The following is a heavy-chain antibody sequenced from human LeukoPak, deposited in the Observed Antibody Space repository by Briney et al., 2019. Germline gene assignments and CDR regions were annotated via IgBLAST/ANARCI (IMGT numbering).Heavy chain of an antibody. CDR1: GGSISSGDYY. V-gene: IGHV4-30-4*01. Sequence: RPSQTLSLTCTVSGGSISSGDYYWSWIRQPPGKGLGWIGYIYHSGSTYYNPSLKSRVTISVDTSKNQFSLKLSSVTAADTAVYYCARVPYYYDTNNYYYRTFDYWGQGTLVTVSS. J-gene: IGHJ4*02. CDR3: ARVPYYYDTNNYYYRTFDY. D-gene: IGHD3-22*01. CDR2: IYHSGST.